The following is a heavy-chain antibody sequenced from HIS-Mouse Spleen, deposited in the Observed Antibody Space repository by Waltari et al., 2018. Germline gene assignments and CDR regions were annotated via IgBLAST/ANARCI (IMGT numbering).Heavy chain of an antibody. CDR3: ARIAEGYSSGWYAFDY. J-gene: IGHJ4*02. V-gene: IGHV2-70*15. Sequence: QVTLRESGPALVKPTQTLTLTCTFSGFSLSTSGMFVRWIRQPPGKDLEWLARIDWDDDKYYSTSLKTRLTISKDTSKNQVVLTMTNMDPVDTATYYCARIAEGYSSGWYAFDYWGQGTLVTVSS. CDR1: GFSLSTSGMF. D-gene: IGHD6-19*01. CDR2: IDWDDDK.